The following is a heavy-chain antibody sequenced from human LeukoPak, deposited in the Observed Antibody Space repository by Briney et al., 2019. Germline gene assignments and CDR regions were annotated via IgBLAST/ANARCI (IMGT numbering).Heavy chain of an antibody. V-gene: IGHV3-21*01. CDR2: ISSSSSYI. D-gene: IGHD3-3*01. CDR3: ARASVNLLEWLSQAYYFDY. J-gene: IGHJ4*02. Sequence: PGGSLRLSCAASGFTFSSYSMNWVRQAPGKGLEWVSSISSSSSYIYYADSVKGRFTISRDSAKNSLYLQMNSLRAEDTAVYYCARASVNLLEWLSQAYYFDYWGQGTLVTVSS. CDR1: GFTFSSYS.